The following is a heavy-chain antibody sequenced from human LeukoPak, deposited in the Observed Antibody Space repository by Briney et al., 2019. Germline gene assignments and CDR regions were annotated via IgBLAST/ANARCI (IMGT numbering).Heavy chain of an antibody. CDR2: ISYDGSNK. D-gene: IGHD1-1*01. J-gene: IGHJ4*02. CDR1: GFTFSSYA. Sequence: PGRSLRLSCAASGFTFSSYAMHWVRQAPGKGLEWVAVISYDGSNKYYADSVKGRFTISRDNSKNTLYLQMNSLRAEDTAVYYCAGCAGNSCYFDYWGQGTLVIVSS. V-gene: IGHV3-30-3*01. CDR3: AGCAGNSCYFDY.